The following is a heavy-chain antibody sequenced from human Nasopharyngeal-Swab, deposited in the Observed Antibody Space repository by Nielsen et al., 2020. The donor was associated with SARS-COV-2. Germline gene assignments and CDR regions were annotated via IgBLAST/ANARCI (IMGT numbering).Heavy chain of an antibody. V-gene: IGHV4-34*01. D-gene: IGHD2-2*01. J-gene: IGHJ6*02. Sequence: WIRQPPGKGLEWIGEINHSGSTNYNPSLKRRGTISVDTSKNQFSLKLSSVTAADTAVYYCARGPRRQSVVVPAAMRSMDVWGQGTTVTVSS. CDR3: ARGPRRQSVVVPAAMRSMDV. CDR2: INHSGST.